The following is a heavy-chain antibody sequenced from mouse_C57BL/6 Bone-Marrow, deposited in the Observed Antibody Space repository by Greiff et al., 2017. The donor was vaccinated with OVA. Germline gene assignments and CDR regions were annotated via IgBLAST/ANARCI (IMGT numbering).Heavy chain of an antibody. J-gene: IGHJ2*01. Sequence: VQLQQPGAELVMPGASVKLSCKASGYTFTSYWMHWVKQRPGQGLEWIGEIDPSDSYTNYNQQFKGKSTLTVDKSSSTAYMQLSSLTSEDSAVYYCARTPYGSSYGDYWGQGTTLTVSS. CDR1: GYTFTSYW. CDR2: IDPSDSYT. V-gene: IGHV1-69*01. D-gene: IGHD1-1*01. CDR3: ARTPYGSSYGDY.